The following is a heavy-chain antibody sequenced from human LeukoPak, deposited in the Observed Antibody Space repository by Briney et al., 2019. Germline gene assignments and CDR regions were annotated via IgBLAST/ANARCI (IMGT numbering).Heavy chain of an antibody. CDR2: ISSSSDTI. V-gene: IGHV3-48*04. CDR3: ARGSGSYH. CDR1: GFTFSSYS. D-gene: IGHD3-10*01. Sequence: GGSLRLSCAASGFTFSSYSVNWVRQAPRKGLEWVSYISSSSDTIYYADSVKGRFTISRDNAKNSLYLQMNSLRAEDTAVYYCARGSGSYHWGQGTLVTVSS. J-gene: IGHJ4*02.